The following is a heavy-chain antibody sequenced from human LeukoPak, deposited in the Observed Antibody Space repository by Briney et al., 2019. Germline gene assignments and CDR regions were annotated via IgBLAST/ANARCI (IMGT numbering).Heavy chain of an antibody. CDR2: ITSSRSTI. V-gene: IGHV3-48*01. J-gene: IGHJ5*02. D-gene: IGHD2-15*01. Sequence: GSLRLSCVVSGFTFSSYSMNWVRQAPGKGLEWVSYITSSRSTIYYADFVKGRFTISRDNAKNSLYLQMNSLRAEDTAVYYCATSRGWFDPWGQGTLVTVSS. CDR1: GFTFSSYS. CDR3: ATSRGWFDP.